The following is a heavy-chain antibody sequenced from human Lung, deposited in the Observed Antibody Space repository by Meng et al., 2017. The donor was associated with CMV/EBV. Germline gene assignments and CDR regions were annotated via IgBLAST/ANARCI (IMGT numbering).Heavy chain of an antibody. J-gene: IGHJ3*01. D-gene: IGHD2-15*01. CDR3: ARPLVFALLVNDAFDV. V-gene: IGHV1-2*02. CDR2: INPNSGDA. CDR1: GYVFTGYY. Sequence: ASVKVSCKASGYVFTGYYIHWVRQAPGQGLEWMGWINPNSGDAAYAQEFQGRVTMTRDTSISTVYMELRRLRSDDTALYYCARPLVFALLVNDAFDVWGQGQXVTV.